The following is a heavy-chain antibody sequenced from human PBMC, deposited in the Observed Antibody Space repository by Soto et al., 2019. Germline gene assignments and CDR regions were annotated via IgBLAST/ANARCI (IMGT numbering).Heavy chain of an antibody. Sequence: GGSLRLSCAASGFTFSSYAMHWVRQAPGKGLEWVAVISYDGSNKYYADSVKGRFAISRDNSKNTLYLQMNSLRAEDTAVYYCASLTIVVVTATATDNWFDPWGQRTLVTVSS. CDR2: ISYDGSNK. CDR3: ASLTIVVVTATATDNWFDP. D-gene: IGHD2-21*02. CDR1: GFTFSSYA. J-gene: IGHJ5*02. V-gene: IGHV3-30*09.